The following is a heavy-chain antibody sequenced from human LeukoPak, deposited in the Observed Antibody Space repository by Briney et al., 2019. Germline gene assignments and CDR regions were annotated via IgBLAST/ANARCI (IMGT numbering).Heavy chain of an antibody. Sequence: SETLSLTCAVYGGSFSGYYWSWIRQPPGKGLEWIGEINHNGSTNYNPSLKSRVTISVDTSKNQFSLKLSSVTAADTAVYYCARGYYYGSGSYYNWGQGTLVTVSS. J-gene: IGHJ4*02. CDR1: GGSFSGYY. V-gene: IGHV4-34*01. CDR2: INHNGST. CDR3: ARGYYYGSGSYYN. D-gene: IGHD3-10*01.